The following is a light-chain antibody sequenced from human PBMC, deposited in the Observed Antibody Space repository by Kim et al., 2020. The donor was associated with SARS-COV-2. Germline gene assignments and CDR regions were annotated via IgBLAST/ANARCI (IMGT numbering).Light chain of an antibody. J-gene: IGKJ1*01. CDR2: GAS. V-gene: IGKV1-5*01. CDR3: QQYSSYST. Sequence: SASVGDGVTVTCRASQSISSSLAWYQQKPGKAPDLLIYGASTLERGVPSRFSGTGSGTEFTLTISSLQSDDLATYYCQQYSSYSTFGQGTKVDIK. CDR1: QSISSS.